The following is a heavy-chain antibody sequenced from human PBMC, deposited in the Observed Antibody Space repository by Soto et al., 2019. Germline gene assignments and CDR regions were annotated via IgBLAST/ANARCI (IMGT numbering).Heavy chain of an antibody. D-gene: IGHD3-16*01. CDR2: IDPSDSYT. Sequence: PVGSLKISCNGSGYSFTSYWISWVRQMPGKGLEWMGRIDPSDSYTNYSPSFQGHVTISADKSISTAYLQWGSLKASDTAMYYCARPRLGLFDPWGQGTLVTVSS. CDR3: ARPRLGLFDP. J-gene: IGHJ5*02. V-gene: IGHV5-10-1*01. CDR1: GYSFTSYW.